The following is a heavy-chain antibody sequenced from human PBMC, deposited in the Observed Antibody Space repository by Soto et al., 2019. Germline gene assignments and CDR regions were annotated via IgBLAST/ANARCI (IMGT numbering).Heavy chain of an antibody. J-gene: IGHJ5*02. V-gene: IGHV3-53*01. Sequence: PGGSLRLSCAASGFNVNSNYMSCVRQAPGKGLEWVSVIYSGGSTYYADSVKGRFTISRDNSKNTLYLQMNSLRAEDTAVYYCARYTYYGSGRSGPWGEGTLVTVSS. CDR1: GFNVNSNY. D-gene: IGHD3-10*01. CDR3: ARYTYYGSGRSGP. CDR2: IYSGGST.